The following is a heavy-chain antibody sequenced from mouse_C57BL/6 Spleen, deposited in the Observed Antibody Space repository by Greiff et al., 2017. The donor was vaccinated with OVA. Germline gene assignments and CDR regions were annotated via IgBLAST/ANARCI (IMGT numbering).Heavy chain of an antibody. D-gene: IGHD1-2*01. V-gene: IGHV7-3*01. CDR3: ARASLLRGYFDY. J-gene: IGHJ2*01. CDR2: IRNKANGYTT. Sequence: VQLKESGGGLVQPGGSLSLSCAASGFTFTDYYMSWVRQPPGKALEWLGFIRNKANGYTTEYSASVKGRFTISRDNSQSILYLQMNALRAEDSATYYCARASLLRGYFDYWGQGTTLTVSS. CDR1: GFTFTDYY.